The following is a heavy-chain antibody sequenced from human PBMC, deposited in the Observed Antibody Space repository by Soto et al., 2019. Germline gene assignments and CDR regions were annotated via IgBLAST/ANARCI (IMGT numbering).Heavy chain of an antibody. CDR1: GGTFSSYA. Sequence: QVQLVQSGAEVKKPGYSVKVACKASGGTFSSYAISWVRQAPGQGLEWMGGIIPIFGTANYAQQFQGRVTITADESTSTAYMELSSLRSEDTAVYYCARDKSLAAAGTMDYYYGMDVWGQGTTVTVSS. J-gene: IGHJ6*02. V-gene: IGHV1-69*01. CDR2: IIPIFGTA. D-gene: IGHD6-13*01. CDR3: ARDKSLAAAGTMDYYYGMDV.